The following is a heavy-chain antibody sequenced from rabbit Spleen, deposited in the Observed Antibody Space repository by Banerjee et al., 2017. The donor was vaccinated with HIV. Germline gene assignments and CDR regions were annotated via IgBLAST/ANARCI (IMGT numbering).Heavy chain of an antibody. CDR3: ARDLAGVIGWNFKL. CDR2: IYGGDSDITS. CDR1: GVSFTGNSY. D-gene: IGHD4-1*01. Sequence: QSLEESGGDLVKPGASLTLTCIGSGVSFTGNSYMCWVRQAPGKGLEWIACIYGGDSDITSYYANWAKGRFTISKTSSTTVTLQMASLTAADTATYFCARDLAGVIGWNFKLWGPGTLVTVS. J-gene: IGHJ4*01. V-gene: IGHV1S40*01.